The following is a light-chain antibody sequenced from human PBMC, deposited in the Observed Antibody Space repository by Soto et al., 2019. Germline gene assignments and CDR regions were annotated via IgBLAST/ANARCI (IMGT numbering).Light chain of an antibody. CDR1: QSVISN. Sequence: EIFVTQSPVILSVSPGESVTLSCRASQSVISNLAWYQQKLGQAPRLLIYGASTRASGIPARFSGSGSGTEFFLTISSLQSEDFAVYYCQYYNNWLGAFGGGTKVEIK. CDR2: GAS. J-gene: IGKJ4*01. CDR3: QYYNNWLGA. V-gene: IGKV3-15*01.